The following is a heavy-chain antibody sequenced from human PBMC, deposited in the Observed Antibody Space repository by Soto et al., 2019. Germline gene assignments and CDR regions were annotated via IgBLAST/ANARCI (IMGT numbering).Heavy chain of an antibody. CDR2: IKPDGSAT. CDR1: GLIFSDVW. D-gene: IGHD2-21*02. J-gene: IGHJ4*02. Sequence: GGSLRLSCAAPGLIFSDVWMTWVRQAPGKGLEWVAYIKPDGSATYYVDSVKGRFTISRDNAKNSLYLQMNSLRVEDTSVYYCARAGYCGPGCYYYFDYWGQGTLVTVSS. V-gene: IGHV3-7*01. CDR3: ARAGYCGPGCYYYFDY.